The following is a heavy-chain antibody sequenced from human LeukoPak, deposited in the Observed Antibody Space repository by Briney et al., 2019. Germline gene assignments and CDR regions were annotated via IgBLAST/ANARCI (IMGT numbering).Heavy chain of an antibody. CDR1: GFTFSSYS. Sequence: PGGSLRLSCAASGFTFSSYSMNWVRQAPGKGLEWVSYISSSSSTIYYADSVKGRFTISRDNSKNTLYLQMNSLRAEDTAVYYCARGYSYSRDYWGQGILVTVSS. V-gene: IGHV3-48*04. D-gene: IGHD6-13*01. J-gene: IGHJ4*02. CDR2: ISSSSSTI. CDR3: ARGYSYSRDY.